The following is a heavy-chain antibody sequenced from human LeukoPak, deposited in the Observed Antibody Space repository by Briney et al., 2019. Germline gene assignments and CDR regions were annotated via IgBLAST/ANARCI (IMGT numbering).Heavy chain of an antibody. CDR2: INHSGNT. CDR1: GGSFSGYY. Sequence: SETLSLTCAVYGGSFSGYYWNWIRQPPGKGLEWIGEINHSGNTNYNPSLKSRVTISVDTSKKKISLELSSVTAADTAVYYCARGGASTYYDSGGFFPYWGQGAPVTVSS. J-gene: IGHJ4*02. CDR3: ARGGASTYYDSGGFFPY. V-gene: IGHV4-34*01. D-gene: IGHD3-22*01.